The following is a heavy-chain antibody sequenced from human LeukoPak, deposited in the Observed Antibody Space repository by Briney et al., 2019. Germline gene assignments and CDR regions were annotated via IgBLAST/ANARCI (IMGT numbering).Heavy chain of an antibody. CDR2: INPSGGST. CDR3: ARAYGDPPSSWFDP. CDR1: GGTFNRYA. D-gene: IGHD4-17*01. V-gene: IGHV1-46*02. J-gene: IGHJ5*02. Sequence: GASVRVSCKASGGTFNRYAISWVRQAPGQGLEWMGIINPSGGSTSYAQKFQGRVTMTRDTSTSTVYMELSSLRSEDTAAYYCARAYGDPPSSWFDPWGQGTLVTVSS.